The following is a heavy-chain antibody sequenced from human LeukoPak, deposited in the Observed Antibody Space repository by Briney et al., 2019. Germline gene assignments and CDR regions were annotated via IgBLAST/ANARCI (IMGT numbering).Heavy chain of an antibody. CDR1: GFTFSSYA. CDR2: ISSNGGST. CDR3: ARVEYLTCFDY. J-gene: IGHJ4*02. D-gene: IGHD4/OR15-4a*01. Sequence: GGSLRLSCAASGFTFSSYAMHWVRQAPGKGLEYVSAISSNGGSTYYANSVKGRFTISRDNSKNTLYLQMGSLRAEDMAVYYCARVEYLTCFDYWGQGTLVTVSS. V-gene: IGHV3-64*01.